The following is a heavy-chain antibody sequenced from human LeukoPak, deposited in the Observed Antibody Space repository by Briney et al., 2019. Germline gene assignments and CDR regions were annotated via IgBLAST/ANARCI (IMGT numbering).Heavy chain of an antibody. V-gene: IGHV1-3*01. Sequence: ASVKVSCKASGYTFTSYAMHWVRQAPGQRLEWMGWINAGNGNTKYSQKFQGRVTITRDTSASTAYMELSSLRSEDTAVYYCARMRSGSSHFDYWGQGTLVTVSS. CDR1: GYTFTSYA. D-gene: IGHD6-6*01. CDR3: ARMRSGSSHFDY. J-gene: IGHJ4*02. CDR2: INAGNGNT.